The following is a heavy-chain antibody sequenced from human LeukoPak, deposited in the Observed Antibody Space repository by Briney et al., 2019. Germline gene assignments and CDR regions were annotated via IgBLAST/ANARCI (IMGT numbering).Heavy chain of an antibody. CDR2: ISARGDST. J-gene: IGHJ4*02. V-gene: IGHV3-23*01. CDR1: GFTFSSHW. CDR3: AKAPIAGAPRGYYFDY. Sequence: PGGSLRLSCAASGFTFSSHWMHWVRQAPGKGLEWVSAISARGDSTYHADSVKGRLTISRDNSKNTLYVQMNNLRAEDTAVYYCAKAPIAGAPRGYYFDYWGQGALVTVSS. D-gene: IGHD1-26*01.